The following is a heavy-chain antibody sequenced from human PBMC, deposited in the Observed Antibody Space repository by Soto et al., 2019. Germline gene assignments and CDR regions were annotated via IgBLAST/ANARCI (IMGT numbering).Heavy chain of an antibody. V-gene: IGHV4-39*01. J-gene: IGHJ4*02. Sequence: SETLSLTCTVSGGSISSSSYYWGWIHQPPGKGLEWIGSIYYSGSTYYNPSLKSRVTISVDTSKNQFSLKLSSVTAADTAVYYCARRPEMFLTGYYYFDYWGQGTLVTVSS. CDR1: GGSISSSSYY. CDR2: IYYSGST. D-gene: IGHD3-9*01. CDR3: ARRPEMFLTGYYYFDY.